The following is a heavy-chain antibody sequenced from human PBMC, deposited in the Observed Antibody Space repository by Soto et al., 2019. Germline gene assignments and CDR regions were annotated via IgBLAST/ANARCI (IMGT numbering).Heavy chain of an antibody. CDR2: VYYTGST. V-gene: IGHV4-59*01. J-gene: IGHJ4*02. D-gene: IGHD6-19*01. CDR1: GGSISGSY. CDR3: ARSVAVPGAHIDY. Sequence: PSETLFLTCIVSGGSISGSYWSWIRQSPGKGLEWLGYVYYTGSTNYSPSLRSRVSISVDTSKNEFSLRLSSVTAADTAVYFCARSVAVPGAHIDYWGQGTQVTVSS.